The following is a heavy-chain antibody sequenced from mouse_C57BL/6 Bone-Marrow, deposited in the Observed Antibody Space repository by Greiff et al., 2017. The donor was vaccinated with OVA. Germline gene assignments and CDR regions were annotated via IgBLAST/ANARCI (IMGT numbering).Heavy chain of an antibody. Sequence: VQLQQPGAELVRPGTSVKLSCKASGYTFTNYWMHWVKQRPGKGLEWIGVIAPSDSYINYNQKFKGRATLTVDTSSRPAYMHLSSLTSKSSAVYYCARAGSILCLHYWGQGTALTVSS. D-gene: IGHD1-1*01. V-gene: IGHV1-59*01. J-gene: IGHJ2*01. CDR2: IAPSDSYI. CDR1: GYTFTNYW. CDR3: ARAGSILCLHY.